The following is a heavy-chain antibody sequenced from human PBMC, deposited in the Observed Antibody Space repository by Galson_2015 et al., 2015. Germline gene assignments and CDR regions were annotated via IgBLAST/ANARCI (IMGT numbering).Heavy chain of an antibody. Sequence: SLRLSCAASGFTFSSYAMHWVRQAPGKGLEWVAVISYDGSNKYYADSVKGRFTISRDNSKNTLYLQMNSLRAEDTAVYYCVRESYGFWSGSRGWFDPWGQGTLVTVSS. D-gene: IGHD3-3*01. CDR1: GFTFSSYA. V-gene: IGHV3-30*01. CDR2: ISYDGSNK. J-gene: IGHJ5*02. CDR3: VRESYGFWSGSRGWFDP.